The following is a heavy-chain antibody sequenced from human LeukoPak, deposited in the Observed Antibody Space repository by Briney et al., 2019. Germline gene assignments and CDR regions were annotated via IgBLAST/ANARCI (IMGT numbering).Heavy chain of an antibody. D-gene: IGHD3-22*01. J-gene: IGHJ4*02. CDR1: GFTFSNYA. Sequence: GGSLRLSCAASGFTFSNYAMHWVRLAPGKGLEWVAVISNDGSNKYYADSVKGRFTISRDNSKNTLYLQMNSLRAEDTAVYYCARDDYYDSSGSGWDYWGQGTLVTVSS. V-gene: IGHV3-30-3*01. CDR2: ISNDGSNK. CDR3: ARDDYYDSSGSGWDY.